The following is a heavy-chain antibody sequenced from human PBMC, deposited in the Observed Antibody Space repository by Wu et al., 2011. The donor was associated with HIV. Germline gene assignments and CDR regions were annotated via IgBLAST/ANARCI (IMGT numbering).Heavy chain of an antibody. CDR1: GYTFTNYD. CDR3: ARGNDDYWDNWFDP. Sequence: VQLVQSGAEVKKPGASVRVSCKASGYTFTNYDISWVRQATGQGLEWMGWMNPNSGDTGYAQKFQGRVTITRNTSISTAYMELSSLRSEDTAVYYCARGNDDYWDNWFDPWGQGTLVTVSS. J-gene: IGHJ5*02. CDR2: MNPNSGDT. D-gene: IGHD4/OR15-4a*01. V-gene: IGHV1-8*03.